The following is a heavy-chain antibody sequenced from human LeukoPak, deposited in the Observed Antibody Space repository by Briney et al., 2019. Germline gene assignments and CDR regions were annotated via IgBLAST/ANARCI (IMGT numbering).Heavy chain of an antibody. J-gene: IGHJ4*02. V-gene: IGHV3-7*01. CDR2: INSDGSEK. CDR1: GFTFSSYA. Sequence: GGSLRLSCAASGFTFSSYAMSWFRQSPGRGLEWVAHINSDGSEKNYVDSVKGRFTISRDNARNSQFLHMNSLRAENTAVYYCASGGGWVFFNWGRGTLVTVSS. D-gene: IGHD6-19*01. CDR3: ASGGGWVFFN.